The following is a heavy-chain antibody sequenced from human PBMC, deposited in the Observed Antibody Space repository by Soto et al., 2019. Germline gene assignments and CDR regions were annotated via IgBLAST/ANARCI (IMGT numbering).Heavy chain of an antibody. Sequence: SATLFLLSPVSGCPLSPSDWLIWLLLLPGRGLEWIGEIHATGTTNYSPSLKSRVTISLDKSNNQFSLNLSSVTAADTAVYYCARLKTSDILHKSDYWGQASLVTVS. CDR2: IHATGTT. J-gene: IGHJ4*02. V-gene: IGHV4-4*02. D-gene: IGHD3-9*01. CDR3: ARLKTSDILHKSDY. CDR1: GCPLSPSDW.